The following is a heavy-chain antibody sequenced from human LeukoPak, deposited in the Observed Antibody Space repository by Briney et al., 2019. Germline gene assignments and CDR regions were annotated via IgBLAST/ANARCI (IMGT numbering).Heavy chain of an antibody. CDR3: ARAPKISGTYYDFWSGHQYYMDV. D-gene: IGHD3-3*01. Sequence: GGPLRLSCAASGFTFSSYSMNWVRQAPGKGLDWVSSISISSSDIYYADAVKGRFTISRDNAKNSLYLQMNSLRAEDTAVYYCARAPKISGTYYDFWSGHQYYMDVWGKGTTVTVSS. CDR2: ISISSSDI. CDR1: GFTFSSYS. J-gene: IGHJ6*03. V-gene: IGHV3-21*01.